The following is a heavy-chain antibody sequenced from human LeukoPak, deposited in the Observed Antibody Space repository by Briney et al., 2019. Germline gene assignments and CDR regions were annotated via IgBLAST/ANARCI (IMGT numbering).Heavy chain of an antibody. V-gene: IGHV4-34*01. D-gene: IGHD5-24*01. CDR1: GGSFSGYY. CDR2: INHSGST. J-gene: IGHJ4*02. Sequence: SETLSLTCAVYGGSFSGYYWSWIRQPPGKGLEWIGEINHSGSTNYNPSLKSRVTISVDTSKNQFSLKLSSVTAADTAVYYCARDGEMATTYYFDYWGQGTLVTVSS. CDR3: ARDGEMATTYYFDY.